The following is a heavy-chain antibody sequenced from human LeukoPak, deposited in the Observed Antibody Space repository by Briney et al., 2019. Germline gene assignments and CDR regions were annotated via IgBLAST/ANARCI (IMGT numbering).Heavy chain of an antibody. CDR2: IYPNSGGT. D-gene: IGHD6-19*01. CDR1: GYTFTSYY. J-gene: IGHJ6*03. V-gene: IGHV1-2*02. Sequence: ASVKVSCKASGYTFTSYYMHWVRQAPGQGLEWMGWIYPNSGGTNYAQKFQGRATMTRDTSISTAYMELSRLRSDDTAVYYCARSEQFPYYMDVWGKGTTVTVSS. CDR3: ARSEQFPYYMDV.